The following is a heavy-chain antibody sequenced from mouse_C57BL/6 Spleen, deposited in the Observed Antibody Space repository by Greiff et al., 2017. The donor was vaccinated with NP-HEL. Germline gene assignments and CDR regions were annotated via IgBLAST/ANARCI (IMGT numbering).Heavy chain of an antibody. J-gene: IGHJ4*01. V-gene: IGHV2-6-1*01. CDR3: ARHSYDYDGGYAMDY. D-gene: IGHD2-4*01. CDR1: GFSLTSYG. CDR2: IWSDGST. Sequence: VKLVESGPGLVAPSQSLSITCTVSGFSLTSYGVHWVRQPPGKGLEWLVVIWSDGSTTYNSALKSRLSISKDNSKSQVFLKMNSLQTDDTAMYYCARHSYDYDGGYAMDYWGQGTSVTVSS.